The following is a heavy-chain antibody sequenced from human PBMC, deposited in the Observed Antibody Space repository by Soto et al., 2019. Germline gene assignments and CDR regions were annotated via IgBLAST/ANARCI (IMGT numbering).Heavy chain of an antibody. D-gene: IGHD4-17*01. CDR2: INAGNGNT. Sequence: ASVKVSCKASGYTFTSYAMHWVRQAPGQRLEWMGWINAGNGNTKYSQKFQGRVTITRDTSASTAYMELSSLRSEDTAVYYCARDSGAYMTTAHDYWGQGTLVTVSS. CDR3: ARDSGAYMTTAHDY. CDR1: GYTFTSYA. J-gene: IGHJ4*02. V-gene: IGHV1-3*01.